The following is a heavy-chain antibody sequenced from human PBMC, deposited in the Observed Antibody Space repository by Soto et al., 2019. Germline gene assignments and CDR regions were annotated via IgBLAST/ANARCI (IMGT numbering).Heavy chain of an antibody. CDR1: GFTFTSSA. CDR3: AADVNTAMAFDY. Sequence: SVKVSCKTSGFTFTSSAVEWGGHARGQRLEWIGRIVVATSDTTYAQNFQERVTITRDKSTGTAYMELSSLRSEDTAVYYCAADVNTAMAFDYWGQGTLVTVSS. CDR2: IVVATSDT. D-gene: IGHD5-18*01. V-gene: IGHV1-58*01. J-gene: IGHJ4*02.